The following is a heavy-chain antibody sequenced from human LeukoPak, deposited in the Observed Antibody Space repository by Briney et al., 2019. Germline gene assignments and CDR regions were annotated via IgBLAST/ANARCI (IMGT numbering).Heavy chain of an antibody. CDR3: ARAPTRWHNYFDP. V-gene: IGHV3-13*04. Sequence: GALRLSCAVSGFTVRAYDMHWVRQVPGKGLEWVSLIGPAGDTHYPDAVKGRFTISRDDAKNSLYLQMSSLRAEDTAVYHCARAPTRWHNYFDPWGQGTPVSVCS. D-gene: IGHD1-14*01. CDR1: GFTVRAYD. J-gene: IGHJ5*02. CDR2: IGPAGDT.